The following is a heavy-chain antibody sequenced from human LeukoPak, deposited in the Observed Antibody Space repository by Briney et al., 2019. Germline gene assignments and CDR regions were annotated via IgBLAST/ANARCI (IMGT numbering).Heavy chain of an antibody. CDR3: ARGKTSQNIVTRKTYNWFDP. V-gene: IGHV3-53*01. Sequence: GGSLRLSCAASGFTVSSNYMSWVRQAPGKGLEWVSVIYSGGSTYYADSVKGRFTISRDNAKNSLYLQMKSLRAEDTAVYYCARGKTSQNIVTRKTYNWFDPWGQGTLVTVSS. J-gene: IGHJ5*02. D-gene: IGHD2/OR15-2a*01. CDR1: GFTVSSNY. CDR2: IYSGGST.